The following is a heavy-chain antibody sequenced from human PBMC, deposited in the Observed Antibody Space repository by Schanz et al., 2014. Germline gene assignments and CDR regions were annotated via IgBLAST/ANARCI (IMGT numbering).Heavy chain of an antibody. CDR1: GSIFSKLL. D-gene: IGHD2-21*01. CDR3: ATGPHIVVAFDY. Sequence: QGQLVQSGAEVKKPGASVKVSCKVSGSIFSKLLMHWVRQGPAKGPEWMGGFDPKKGEAIYAQKFQGRVTMTEDTSTGTAYMELRSLTSEDTAVYYCATGPHIVVAFDYWGQGTLVTVSS. J-gene: IGHJ4*02. V-gene: IGHV1-24*01. CDR2: FDPKKGEA.